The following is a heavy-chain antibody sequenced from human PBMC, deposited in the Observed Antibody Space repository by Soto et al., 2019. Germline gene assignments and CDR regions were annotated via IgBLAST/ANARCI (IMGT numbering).Heavy chain of an antibody. CDR1: RGTFSSYA. CDR2: IIPIFGTA. CDR3: ARSQGGSSSLDIYYYYYYGMDV. D-gene: IGHD2-15*01. Sequence: QVQLVQSGAEVKKPGYSAKVSCKAPRGTFSSYAISWVRQAPGQGLEWMGGIIPIFGTAKYAQKFQGRVTITADESTSTGYMELSSLRSEDTAVYYCARSQGGSSSLDIYYYYYYGMDVWGQGTTVTVSS. J-gene: IGHJ6*02. V-gene: IGHV1-69*01.